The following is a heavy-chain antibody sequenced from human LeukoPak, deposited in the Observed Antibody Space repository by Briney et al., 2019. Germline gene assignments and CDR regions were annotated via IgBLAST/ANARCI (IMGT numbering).Heavy chain of an antibody. Sequence: GGSLRLSCAASGFTFSSYGMHWVRQAPGKGLEWVAVIWYDGSNKYYADSVKGRFTISRDNSKNTLYLQMNSLKAEDTAMYYCTRIGTAIIGSDPVDYWGQGTLVTVSS. V-gene: IGHV3-33*01. J-gene: IGHJ4*02. D-gene: IGHD2-21*02. CDR1: GFTFSSYG. CDR2: IWYDGSNK. CDR3: TRIGTAIIGSDPVDY.